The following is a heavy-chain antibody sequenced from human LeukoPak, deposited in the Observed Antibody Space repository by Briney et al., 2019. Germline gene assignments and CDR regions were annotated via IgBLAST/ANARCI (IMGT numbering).Heavy chain of an antibody. CDR2: ISTSDRRV. V-gene: IGHV3-11*04. CDR1: GFTFSDRY. D-gene: IGHD4-23*01. Sequence: GGSLRLSCIGSGFTFSDRYMAWIRQRPGKGLEWLSYISTSDRRVYLADSVKGRFTVSRDDARKSLFLQMNSLRPDDTAVYYCVRDRAVGASDSYDLWGPGTMVIVSS. CDR3: VRDRAVGASDSYDL. J-gene: IGHJ3*01.